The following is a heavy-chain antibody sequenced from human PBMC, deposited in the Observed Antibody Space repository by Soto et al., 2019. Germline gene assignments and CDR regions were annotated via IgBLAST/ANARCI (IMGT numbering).Heavy chain of an antibody. CDR2: ISHDGSDE. J-gene: IGHJ6*01. CDR3: ARSAGLLWFGESSSHGLDV. D-gene: IGHD3-10*01. Sequence: QVQLFESGGGVVQPGRSLRLSCAASGFAFSNYAFHWVRQAPGRGLEWVAVISHDGSDEFYAGSVKGRFIVSRDNSKSTVSLHMNSLSGEDTGIYFCARSAGLLWFGESSSHGLDVWGQGTTVEVSS. V-gene: IGHV3-30-3*01. CDR1: GFAFSNYA.